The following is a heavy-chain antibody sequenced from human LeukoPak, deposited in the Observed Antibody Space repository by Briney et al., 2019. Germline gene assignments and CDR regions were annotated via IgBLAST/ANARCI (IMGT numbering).Heavy chain of an antibody. J-gene: IGHJ5*02. CDR2: ISYDGSNK. D-gene: IGHD2-2*01. V-gene: IGHV3-30*03. Sequence: PGGSLRLSCAASGFTFSSYSMNWVRQAPGKGLEWVAVISYDGSNKYYADSVKGRFTISRDNSKKTLYLQMNSLRAEDTAVYYCARPKSGVPAARPYNWFDPWGQGTLVTVSS. CDR3: ARPKSGVPAARPYNWFDP. CDR1: GFTFSSYS.